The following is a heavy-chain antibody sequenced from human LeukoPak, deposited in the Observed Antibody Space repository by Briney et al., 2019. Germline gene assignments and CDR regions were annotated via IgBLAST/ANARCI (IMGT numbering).Heavy chain of an antibody. CDR3: ARDRVVTTYGMDV. D-gene: IGHD2-21*02. V-gene: IGHV3-30*03. CDR1: GFTFSSYG. J-gene: IGHJ6*02. Sequence: GGSLRLSCAASGFTFSSYGMHWVRQAPGRGLEWVAVISYDGSNKYYADSVKGRFTISRDNAKNSLYLQMNSLRAEDTAVYYCARDRVVTTYGMDVWGQGTTVTVSS. CDR2: ISYDGSNK.